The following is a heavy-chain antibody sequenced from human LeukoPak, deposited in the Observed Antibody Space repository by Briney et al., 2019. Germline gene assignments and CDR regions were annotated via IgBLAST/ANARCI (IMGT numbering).Heavy chain of an antibody. D-gene: IGHD3-3*01. V-gene: IGHV1-3*01. J-gene: IGHJ4*02. CDR1: GYIFTSYA. CDR2: INAGNGNT. Sequence: GASVKVSCKASGYIFTSYAMHWVRQAPGQRLEWMGWINAGNGNTKYSQKFQGRVTITRDTSASTAYMELSSLRSEDTAVYYCARSYYDFWRGDTYYFDYWGQGTLVTVSS. CDR3: ARSYYDFWRGDTYYFDY.